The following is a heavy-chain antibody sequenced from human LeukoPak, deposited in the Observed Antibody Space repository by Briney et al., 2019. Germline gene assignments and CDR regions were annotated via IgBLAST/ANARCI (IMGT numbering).Heavy chain of an antibody. Sequence: GGSLRLSCAASGFTFDSYTMHWVRQGPGKGLEWVSLVNWDGGSTFYADSVKGRFTISRDNTKNPLYLQMNSLRTEDTALYYCARDVGCSSTTCYFVYRGQGTLVTVSS. V-gene: IGHV3-43*01. CDR2: VNWDGGST. D-gene: IGHD2-2*01. CDR3: ARDVGCSSTTCYFVY. J-gene: IGHJ4*02. CDR1: GFTFDSYT.